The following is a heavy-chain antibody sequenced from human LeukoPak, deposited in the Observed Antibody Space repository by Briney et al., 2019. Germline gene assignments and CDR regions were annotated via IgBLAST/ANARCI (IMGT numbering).Heavy chain of an antibody. V-gene: IGHV4-31*03. Sequence: SQTLSLTCTVSGGSISSGGYYWSWIRQHPGRGLEWLGYIYYSGSTYYNPSLKSRVTISVDTSKNQFSLKLSSVTAADTAVYYCARGYYGSGRMDYYGMDAWGKGTTVTVSS. J-gene: IGHJ6*04. CDR2: IYYSGST. D-gene: IGHD3-10*01. CDR1: GGSISSGGYY. CDR3: ARGYYGSGRMDYYGMDA.